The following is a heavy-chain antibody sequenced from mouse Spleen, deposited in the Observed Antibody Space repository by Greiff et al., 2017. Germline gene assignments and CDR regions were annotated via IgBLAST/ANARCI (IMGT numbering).Heavy chain of an antibody. V-gene: IGHV1S81*02. CDR2: INPSNGRT. CDR1: GYTFTSYW. Sequence: QVQLQQPGAELVKPGASVKLSCKASGYTFTSYWMHWVKQRPGQGLEWIGEINPSNGRTNYNEKFKSKATLTVDKSSSTAYMQLSSLTSEDSAVYYCARGGSFAYWGQGTLVTVSA. J-gene: IGHJ3*01. CDR3: ARGGSFAY.